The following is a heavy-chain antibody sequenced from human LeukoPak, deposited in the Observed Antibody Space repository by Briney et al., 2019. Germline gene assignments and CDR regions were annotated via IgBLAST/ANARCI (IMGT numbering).Heavy chain of an antibody. CDR1: GFTFNTYV. J-gene: IGHJ4*02. V-gene: IGHV3-74*01. Sequence: GGPLRLSCAASGFTFNTYVMHWVRQAPGKGLVWVARIDTDGKTTTYADSVKGRFTISRDNAKNMLYVQMNSLRAEDTAVYYCVRDKDGYNFWGQGTLVSVSS. CDR2: IDTDGKTT. CDR3: VRDKDGYNF. D-gene: IGHD5-24*01.